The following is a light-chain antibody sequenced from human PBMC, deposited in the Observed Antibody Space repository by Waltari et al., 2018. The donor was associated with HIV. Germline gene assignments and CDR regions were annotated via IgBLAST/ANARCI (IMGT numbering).Light chain of an antibody. CDR1: TSNIGSHA. CDR3: CSYAGVYVV. J-gene: IGLJ2*01. CDR2: EVS. V-gene: IGLV1-44*01. Sequence: QSVLSQAPSASGTPGPSVAISCSGRTSNIGSHAVNWYQQLPGTAPKLMIYEVSKRPSGVSSRFSGSKSGSTASLTISGLQAEDEADYYCCSYAGVYVVFGGGTKLTVL.